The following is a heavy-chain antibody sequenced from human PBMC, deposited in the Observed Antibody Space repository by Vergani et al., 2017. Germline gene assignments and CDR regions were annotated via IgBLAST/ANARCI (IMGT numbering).Heavy chain of an antibody. CDR3: ARTGGAVAGTNY. Sequence: QVQLQESGPGLVKPSETLSLTCTVSGGSISSYYWSWIRQPPGKGLEWIGYIYYSGSTYYNPSLKSRVTISVDTSKNQFSLKLSSVTAADTAVYYCARTGGAVAGTNYWGQGTLVTVSS. CDR2: IYYSGST. CDR1: GGSISSYY. D-gene: IGHD6-19*01. V-gene: IGHV4-59*04. J-gene: IGHJ4*02.